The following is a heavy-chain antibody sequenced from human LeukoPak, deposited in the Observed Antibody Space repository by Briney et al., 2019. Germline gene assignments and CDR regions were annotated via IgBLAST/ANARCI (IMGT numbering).Heavy chain of an antibody. CDR1: GYTFTGYY. Sequence: ASVKVSCKASGYTFTGYYMHWVRQAPGQGLEWMGWINPNSGGTNYAQKLQGRVTMTTDTSTSTAYMELRSLRSDDTAEYYCARWYNWNYFGYYYYYMDVWGKGTTVTVSS. CDR3: ARWYNWNYFGYYYYYMDV. D-gene: IGHD1-7*01. CDR2: INPNSGGT. J-gene: IGHJ6*03. V-gene: IGHV1-2*02.